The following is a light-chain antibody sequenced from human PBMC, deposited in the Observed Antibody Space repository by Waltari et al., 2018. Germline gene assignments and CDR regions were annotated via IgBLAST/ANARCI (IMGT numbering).Light chain of an antibody. Sequence: SYELTQPPSVSVSPGQSARITCSGDALSMRYVFWYQQKPGQAPVLVIHENNKRPSGIPKRFSGSSSGTLATLTISGAQGDDEAVYYCYSKNFDGDQRVFGGGTKLTVL. V-gene: IGLV3-10*01. J-gene: IGLJ3*02. CDR3: YSKNFDGDQRV. CDR2: ENN. CDR1: ALSMRY.